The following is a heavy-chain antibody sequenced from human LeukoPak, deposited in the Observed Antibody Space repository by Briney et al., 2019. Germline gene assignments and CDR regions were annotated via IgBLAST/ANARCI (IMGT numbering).Heavy chain of an antibody. CDR1: GFTFDDYA. CDR2: ISWNSGSI. Sequence: PGRSLRLSCAASGFTFDDYAMHWVRHAPGKGLEWVSGISWNSGSINYADSVKGRFTISRDNAKNSLYLQMNSLRPEDTALYYCAKDISVAAAEGGDFDYLGQGTLVTVSS. J-gene: IGHJ4*02. CDR3: AKDISVAAAEGGDFDY. D-gene: IGHD6-13*01. V-gene: IGHV3-9*01.